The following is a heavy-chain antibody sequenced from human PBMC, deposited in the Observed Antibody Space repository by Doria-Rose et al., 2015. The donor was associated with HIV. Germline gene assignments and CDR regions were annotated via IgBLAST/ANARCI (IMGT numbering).Heavy chain of an antibody. CDR1: GYTFSAYA. CDR3: ERIHSVSSSSLGH. V-gene: IGHV1-3*01. J-gene: IGHJ4*02. CDR2: LNVGNGDT. Sequence: QVQLVQSGAEVKKPGASVTVSCKTSGYTFSAYAIHWVRQAPGQRLEWMGWLNVGNGDTRYSRKFQDRVTITSDTSADTGYMALSSLRSEDTAVYYCERIHSVSSSSLGHWGQGTLVTVSS. D-gene: IGHD6-13*01.